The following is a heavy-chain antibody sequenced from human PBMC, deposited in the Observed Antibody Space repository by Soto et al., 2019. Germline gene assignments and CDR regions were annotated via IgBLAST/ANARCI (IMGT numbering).Heavy chain of an antibody. CDR2: IGTAGDT. CDR1: GFTFSSYE. CDR3: AGAPGFCWFGSSYYATDV. D-gene: IGHD3-10*01. Sequence: PGGSLRLSCAASGFTFSSYEMHWVRQATGKGLEWVSAIGTAGDTYYPGSVKGRFTISRENAKNSLYLQMNSLRAEDTAVYYCAGAPGFCWFGSSYYATDVWGQGTTVTVSS. J-gene: IGHJ6*02. V-gene: IGHV3-13*01.